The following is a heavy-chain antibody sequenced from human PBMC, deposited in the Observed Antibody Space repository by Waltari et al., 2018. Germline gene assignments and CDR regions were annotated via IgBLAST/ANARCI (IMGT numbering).Heavy chain of an antibody. J-gene: IGHJ4*02. Sequence: QVQLVQSGTEVKKPGASVKVSCKPSGYNFIDYYMHWVRKAPGQGLEWMGWINPSSGGANYAQKFQGRVTMTRDTSSRTVYIELSRLAYDDTAIYYCARDGGFDFWGQGTLVSVSS. CDR3: ARDGGFDF. D-gene: IGHD2-15*01. V-gene: IGHV1-2*02. CDR1: GYNFIDYY. CDR2: INPSSGGA.